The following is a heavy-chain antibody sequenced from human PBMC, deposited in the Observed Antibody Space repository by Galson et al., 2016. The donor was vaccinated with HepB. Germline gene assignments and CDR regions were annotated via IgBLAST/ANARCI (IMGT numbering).Heavy chain of an antibody. J-gene: IGHJ6*02. CDR1: GFTFSSCS. D-gene: IGHD3/OR15-3a*01. CDR3: ARDGLRGRWRLGGMDV. Sequence: SLRLSCAASGFTFSSCSMNWVRQAPGKGLEWVSSISSSSSYIYYADSVKGRFTISRDNAKNSLYLQMNSLRAEDTAVYYCARDGLRGRWRLGGMDVWGQGTTVTVSS. V-gene: IGHV3-21*01. CDR2: ISSSSSYI.